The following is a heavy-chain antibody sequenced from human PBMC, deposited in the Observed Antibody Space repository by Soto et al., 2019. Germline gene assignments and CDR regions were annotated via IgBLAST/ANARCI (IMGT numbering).Heavy chain of an antibody. J-gene: IGHJ6*02. CDR2: ISRSGSTI. V-gene: IGHV3-48*03. CDR1: GFTFSSYE. CDR3: ARGSSSALGHYYYGMDV. D-gene: IGHD6-6*01. Sequence: EVQLVESGGGLVQPGGSLRLSCAASGFTFSSYEMNWVRQAPGKGLEWVSYISRSGSTIYYADSVKGRFTISRDNAKNALYLQMNSLRAEDTAVYYCARGSSSALGHYYYGMDVWGQGTTVTVSS.